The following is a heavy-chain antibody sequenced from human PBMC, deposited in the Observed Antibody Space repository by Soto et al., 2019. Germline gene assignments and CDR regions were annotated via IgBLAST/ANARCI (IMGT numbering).Heavy chain of an antibody. CDR3: ARLPIVVVPADPEPDYYYYYGMDV. CDR2: IDWDDDK. CDR1: GFSLSTSGMC. J-gene: IGHJ6*02. V-gene: IGHV2-70*01. D-gene: IGHD2-2*01. Sequence: SGPTLVNPTQTLTLTCTFPGFSLSTSGMCVSWIRQPPGKALEWLALIDWDDDKYYSTSLKTRLTISKDTSKNQVVLTMTNMDPVDTATYYCARLPIVVVPADPEPDYYYYYGMDVWGQGTTVTVT.